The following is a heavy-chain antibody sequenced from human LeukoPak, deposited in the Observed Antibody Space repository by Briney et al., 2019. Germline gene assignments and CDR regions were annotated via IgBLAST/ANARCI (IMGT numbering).Heavy chain of an antibody. CDR1: GYTFTGYY. CDR2: INPNSGGT. J-gene: IGHJ4*02. V-gene: IGHV1-2*06. CDR3: ARDSGDYDSSGYLYYLDY. Sequence: ASVKVSCKASGYTFTGYYMHWVRQAPGRGLEWMGRINPNSGGTNYAQKFQGRVTMTRDTSISTAYMELSRLKSDDTAVYYCARDSGDYDSSGYLYYLDYWGQGTLVTVSS. D-gene: IGHD3-22*01.